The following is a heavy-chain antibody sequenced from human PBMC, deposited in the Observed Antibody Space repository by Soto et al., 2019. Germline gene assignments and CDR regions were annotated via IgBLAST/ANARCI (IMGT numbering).Heavy chain of an antibody. CDR3: ASGTGDSSGYQNY. V-gene: IGHV1-2*02. CDR1: GYTFTGYY. J-gene: IGHJ4*02. D-gene: IGHD3-22*01. CDR2: INPNSGGT. Sequence: ASVKVSCKASGYTFTGYYMHWVRQAPGQGLEWMGWINPNSGGTNYAQKLQGRVTMTTDTSTSTAYMELSSLRSDDTAVYYCASGTGDSSGYQNYWGQGTLVTAPQ.